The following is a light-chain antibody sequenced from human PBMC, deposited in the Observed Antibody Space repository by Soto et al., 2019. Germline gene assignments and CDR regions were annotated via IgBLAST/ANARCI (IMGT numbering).Light chain of an antibody. J-gene: IGKJ4*01. CDR1: QRVDSSY. CDR2: NVS. CDR3: QQYGSSPSLI. Sequence: EIVLTQSPGTLSLSPGERATLSCRASQRVDSSYLAWYQQKPGQATRLLIYNVSNRATGIPDRFSGSGSGTDFTLTISRLEPEDFAVYYCQQYGSSPSLIFGGGTKVDIK. V-gene: IGKV3-20*01.